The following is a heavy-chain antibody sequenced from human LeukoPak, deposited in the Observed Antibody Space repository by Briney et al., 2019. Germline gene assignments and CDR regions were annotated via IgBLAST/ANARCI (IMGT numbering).Heavy chain of an antibody. D-gene: IGHD1-20*01. V-gene: IGHV4-59*12. Sequence: AEPLTLTCAVSGGSISNYYWLWIRQPPGKGLEGIGHIYYTGSYNYNPSLENRVTISVDTSDNQYSLRLSSVTAADTAVYFCARDSLITGRTWRYYYMHVWGKGTTVIVSS. CDR1: GGSISNYY. CDR3: ARDSLITGRTWRYYYMHV. CDR2: IYYTGSY. J-gene: IGHJ6*03.